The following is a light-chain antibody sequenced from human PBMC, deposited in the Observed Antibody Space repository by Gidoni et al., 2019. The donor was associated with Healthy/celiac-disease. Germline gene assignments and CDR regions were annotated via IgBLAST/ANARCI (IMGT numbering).Light chain of an antibody. CDR3: SSYTSSSTLDVV. V-gene: IGLV2-14*03. CDR1: SSDVGGYNY. Sequence: QSALTQPASVSGSPGQSTPISCTGTSSDVGGYNYVSWYQQHPGKAPKLMIYDVSNRPSGVSNRFSGSKSGNTASLTISGLQAEDEADYYCSSYTSSSTLDVVFGGGTKLTVL. CDR2: DVS. J-gene: IGLJ2*01.